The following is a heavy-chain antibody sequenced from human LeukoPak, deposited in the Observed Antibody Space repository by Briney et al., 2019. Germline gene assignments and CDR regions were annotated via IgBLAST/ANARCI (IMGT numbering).Heavy chain of an antibody. CDR2: IYYSGST. CDR1: GGSISSGGYY. Sequence: SETLSLTCTVSGGSISSGGYYWSWIRQHPGQGLEWIGYIYYSGSTYYNPSLKSRVTISVDTSKNQFSLKLSSVTAADTAVYYCARVGSPPLLDYWGQGTLVTVSS. CDR3: ARVGSPPLLDY. J-gene: IGHJ4*02. D-gene: IGHD3-10*01. V-gene: IGHV4-31*03.